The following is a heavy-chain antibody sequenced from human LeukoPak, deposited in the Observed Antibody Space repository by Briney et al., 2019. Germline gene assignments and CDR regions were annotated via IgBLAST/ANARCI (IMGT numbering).Heavy chain of an antibody. D-gene: IGHD1-26*01. CDR3: ARDIREVGATHYFDY. J-gene: IGHJ4*02. V-gene: IGHV4-59*01. CDR1: GFSITSYY. Sequence: SETLSLTCTVSGFSITSYYWSWIRQPPGKGLEWIGLIHYSGSTTYNPSLKSRVTISIDTSKNQFSLQLSSVTAADTAVYYCARDIREVGATHYFDYWGQGTLVTVTS. CDR2: IHYSGST.